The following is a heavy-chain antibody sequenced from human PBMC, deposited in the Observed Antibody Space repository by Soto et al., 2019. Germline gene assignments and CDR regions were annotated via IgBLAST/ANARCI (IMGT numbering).Heavy chain of an antibody. V-gene: IGHV4-4*02. CDR2: MLHTGST. CDR1: DGSISSRSW. D-gene: IGHD3-10*01. Sequence: QVQLQESGPGLVKPSGTLSLTCVVSDGSISSRSWWSWGRQPPGKGLEWIGEMLHTGSTSYNPSLKSRVNISGDRSKNQFSLKLTSVTAADTAVYYCAGARTDGEGFGFYYGMDVWGRGTTVTVSS. J-gene: IGHJ6*02. CDR3: AGARTDGEGFGFYYGMDV.